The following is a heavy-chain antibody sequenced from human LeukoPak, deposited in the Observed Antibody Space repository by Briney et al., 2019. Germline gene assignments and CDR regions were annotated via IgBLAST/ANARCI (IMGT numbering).Heavy chain of an antibody. CDR3: ARAQHARIAAAGTVSLVGDY. D-gene: IGHD6-13*01. CDR2: INPSGGST. Sequence: GASVKVSCKASGYTFTSYYMHWVRQAPGQGLEWMGIINPSGGSTSYAQKFQGRVTMTRDTSTSTVYMELSSLRSEDTAVYYCARAQHARIAAAGTVSLVGDYWGQGTLVTVSS. CDR1: GYTFTSYY. V-gene: IGHV1-46*01. J-gene: IGHJ4*02.